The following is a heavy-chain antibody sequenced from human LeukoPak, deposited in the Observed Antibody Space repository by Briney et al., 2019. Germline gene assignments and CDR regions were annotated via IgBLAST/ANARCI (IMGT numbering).Heavy chain of an antibody. Sequence: ASVKVSCKASGYTFTGYYMPWVRQAPGHGLGWMGWINPNSGGTNYAQPFQGRSTFTRNTSITPPYMGLAGLRPDDTAGYYLARGHHMVRGVRAYYYMAVWGKGTALTISS. CDR3: ARGHHMVRGVRAYYYMAV. V-gene: IGHV1-2*02. J-gene: IGHJ6*03. CDR2: INPNSGGT. CDR1: GYTFTGYY. D-gene: IGHD3-10*01.